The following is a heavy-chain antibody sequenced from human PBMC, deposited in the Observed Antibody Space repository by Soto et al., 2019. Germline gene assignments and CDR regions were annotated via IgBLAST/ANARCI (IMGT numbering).Heavy chain of an antibody. CDR3: ARGGGYYGVLFDY. J-gene: IGHJ4*02. CDR2: ILYSGTT. CDR1: GGAISSSSYF. V-gene: IGHV4-39*02. D-gene: IGHD4-17*01. Sequence: QLRLQESGPGLLRPSETLSLTCNVSGGAISSSSYFWGWVRRPPGKTLEWIGHILYSGTTHYNESLKSRVTISVDTSKNQFSLRLNSVTPADTAVYYCARGGGYYGVLFDYWGQGTLVPVSS.